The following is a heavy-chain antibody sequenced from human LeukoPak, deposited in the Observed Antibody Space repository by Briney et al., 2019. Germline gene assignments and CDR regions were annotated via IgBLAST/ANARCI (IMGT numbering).Heavy chain of an antibody. J-gene: IGHJ5*02. CDR2: IIPIFGTA. D-gene: IGHD5-12*01. Sequence: ASVRVSSKASGRTFSSYAISWVRQAPGQGLEWMGGIIPIFGTANYAQKFQGRVTITADESTSTAYMELSSLRSEDTAVYYCASFGRYSGYDGDSFDRWGQGTLVSVSS. V-gene: IGHV1-69*13. CDR3: ASFGRYSGYDGDSFDR. CDR1: GRTFSSYA.